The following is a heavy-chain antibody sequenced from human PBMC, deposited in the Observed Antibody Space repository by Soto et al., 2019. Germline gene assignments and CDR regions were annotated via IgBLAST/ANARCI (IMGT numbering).Heavy chain of an antibody. J-gene: IGHJ3*02. Sequence: AXVKVSCKASAFTAKSHGISWVRQAPGQGLEWMGSFSLYQGNTKYAQNVQGRVTLTIDRSTTTAYMELTSLTSDDTAMYYCARDLGGGEDIWGQGTMVTVSS. CDR1: AFTAKSHG. CDR2: FSLYQGNT. D-gene: IGHD3-16*01. CDR3: ARDLGGGEDI. V-gene: IGHV1-18*01.